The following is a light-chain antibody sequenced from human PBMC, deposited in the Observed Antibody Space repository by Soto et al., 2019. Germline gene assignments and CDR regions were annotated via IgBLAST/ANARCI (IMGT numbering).Light chain of an antibody. J-gene: IGKJ4*01. CDR3: LQDYNYPLT. Sequence: AIQMTQSASSLSASLGDSVTLTWPASQGIRNDLGWYQQKPGKAPKLLIYAASSLQSGVPSRFSGSGSGTDVNLTISSLQTEDFATYYCLQDYNYPLTFGGGTKVDIK. V-gene: IGKV1-6*01. CDR2: AAS. CDR1: QGIRND.